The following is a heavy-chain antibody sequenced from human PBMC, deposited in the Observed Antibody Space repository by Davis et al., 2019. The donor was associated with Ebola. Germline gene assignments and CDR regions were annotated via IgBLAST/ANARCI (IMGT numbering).Heavy chain of an antibody. V-gene: IGHV3-7*03. D-gene: IGHD4-23*01. J-gene: IGHJ4*02. Sequence: GESLKISCAASGFTFSSYWMSWVRQVPGKGLEWVANIKQDGSEKYYVDSVKGRFTISRDNSKNTLYLQMNSLRAEDTAVYYCANLDYGDNSGFDYWGQGTLVTVSS. CDR3: ANLDYGDNSGFDY. CDR1: GFTFSSYW. CDR2: IKQDGSEK.